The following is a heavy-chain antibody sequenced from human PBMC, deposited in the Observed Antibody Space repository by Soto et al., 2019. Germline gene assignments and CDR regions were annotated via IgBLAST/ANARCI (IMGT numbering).Heavy chain of an antibody. CDR2: ISSSGGTI. CDR1: GFTFSTYS. J-gene: IGHJ4*02. V-gene: IGHV3-48*01. D-gene: IGHD2-15*01. Sequence: EVQLVESGGGLVQPGGSVRLSCAASGFTFSTYSMNWVRQAPGKGLEWVSFISSSGGTIYYADSVKGRFTISRDNAKNSMYLQINRLSGEDTAEYDCARFAVRYCSGGSCSQLDYWGQGTLVTVSS. CDR3: ARFAVRYCSGGSCSQLDY.